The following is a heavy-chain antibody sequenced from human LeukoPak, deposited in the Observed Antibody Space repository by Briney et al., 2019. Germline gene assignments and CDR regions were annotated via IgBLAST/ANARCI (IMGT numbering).Heavy chain of an antibody. CDR1: GGSISSYY. D-gene: IGHD6-13*01. CDR3: ARYIAAAGYYYYYYGMDV. Sequence: PSETLSLTCTVSGGSISSYYWSWIRQPPGKGLEWIGYIYYSGSTNYNPSLKSRVTISVDTSKNQFSLKLSSVTAADTAVYYCARYIAAAGYYYYYYGMDVWGQGTTVTVSS. J-gene: IGHJ6*02. V-gene: IGHV4-59*08. CDR2: IYYSGST.